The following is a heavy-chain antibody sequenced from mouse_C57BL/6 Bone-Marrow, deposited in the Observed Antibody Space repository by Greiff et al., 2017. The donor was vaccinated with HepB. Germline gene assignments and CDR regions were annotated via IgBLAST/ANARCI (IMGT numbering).Heavy chain of an antibody. D-gene: IGHD2-4*01. V-gene: IGHV1-81*01. CDR3: ARFTEYDPVYFDY. J-gene: IGHJ2*01. CDR1: GYTFTSYG. Sequence: VQLQQSGAELARPGASVKLSCKASGYTFTSYGISWVKQRTGQGLEWIGEIYPRSGNTYYNEKFKGKATLTADKSSSTAYMELRSLTSADSAVYFCARFTEYDPVYFDYWGQGTPLTVSS. CDR2: IYPRSGNT.